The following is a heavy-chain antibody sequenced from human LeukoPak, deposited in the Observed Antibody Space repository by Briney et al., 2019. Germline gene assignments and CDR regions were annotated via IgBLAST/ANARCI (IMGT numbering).Heavy chain of an antibody. CDR1: GGSFSDYY. D-gene: IGHD6-6*01. CDR3: ARAGFTLAPHRGTPFDY. CDR2: INHSGST. J-gene: IGHJ4*02. Sequence: SETLSLTCAVYGGSFSDYYWGWIRQPPGKGLEWIGEINHSGSTNYNPSLKSRVTISVDTSKNQFSLNLSSVTAADTAGYYCARAGFTLAPHRGTPFDYWGQGILVTVSS. V-gene: IGHV4-34*01.